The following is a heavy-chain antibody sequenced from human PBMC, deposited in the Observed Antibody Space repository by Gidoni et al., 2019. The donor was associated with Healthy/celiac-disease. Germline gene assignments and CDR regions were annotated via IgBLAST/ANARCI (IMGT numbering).Heavy chain of an antibody. Sequence: QLQLQESGSGLVKPSQTLSLPCAVSGGSISSGGYSWSWIRQPPGKGLEWIGYIYHSGSTYYNPSLKSRVTISVDRSKNQFSLKLSSVTAADTAVYYCASGRHATVCGGDCYYYGMDVWGQGTTVTVSS. V-gene: IGHV4-30-2*01. CDR3: ASGRHATVCGGDCYYYGMDV. CDR2: IYHSGST. CDR1: GGSISSGGYS. J-gene: IGHJ6*02. D-gene: IGHD2-21*01.